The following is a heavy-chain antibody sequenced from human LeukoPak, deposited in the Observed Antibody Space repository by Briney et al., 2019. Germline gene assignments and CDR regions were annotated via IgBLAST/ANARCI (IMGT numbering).Heavy chain of an antibody. CDR2: ISWNSGSI. Sequence: SLRLSCAAXXFTFDXYAMHWVGQAPGKGLEGVSGISWNSGSIDYADSVKGRFTISRDNAKNSLYLQMNSLRAEDTAVYYCARDTDSSGYFADYYYYGMDVWGQGTTVTVSS. D-gene: IGHD3-22*01. J-gene: IGHJ6*02. CDR3: ARDTDSSGYFADYYYYGMDV. V-gene: IGHV3-9*01. CDR1: XFTFDXYA.